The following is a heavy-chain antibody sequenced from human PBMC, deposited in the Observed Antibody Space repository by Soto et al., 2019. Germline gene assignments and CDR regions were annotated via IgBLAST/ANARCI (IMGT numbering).Heavy chain of an antibody. CDR3: VNNIPFDY. V-gene: IGHV3-30-3*01. J-gene: IGHJ4*02. CDR2: ISYDGSNK. CDR1: GFTFSSYA. Sequence: QVQLVESGGGVVQPGRSLRLSCAASGFTFSSYAMHWVRQAPGKGLEWVAVISYDGSNKYYADSVKGRFTISRDNFKNTLYLQMNSLRAEDTAVYYCVNNIPFDYWGQGTLVTVSS.